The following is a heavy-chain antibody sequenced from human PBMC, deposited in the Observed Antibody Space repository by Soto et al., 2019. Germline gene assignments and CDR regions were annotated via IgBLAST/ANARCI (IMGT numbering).Heavy chain of an antibody. CDR2: INPSGGST. V-gene: IGHV1-46*01. CDR1: GYTFTSYY. Sequence: ASVKVSCKASGYTFTSYYMHWVRQAPGQGLEWMGIINPSGGSTSYAQKFQGRVTMTRDTSTSTVYMELSSLRSEDTAVYYCARETVAVAGRRGFFGYWGQGTLVTVSS. J-gene: IGHJ4*02. CDR3: ARETVAVAGRRGFFGY. D-gene: IGHD6-19*01.